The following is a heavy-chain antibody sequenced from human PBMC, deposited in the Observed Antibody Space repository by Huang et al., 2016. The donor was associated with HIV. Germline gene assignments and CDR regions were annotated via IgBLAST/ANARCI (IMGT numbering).Heavy chain of an antibody. D-gene: IGHD1-7*01. CDR3: ATKTAAMDI. CDR2: IKQDESEK. CDR1: TFRFGAYW. V-gene: IGHV3-7*01. J-gene: IGHJ6*02. Sequence: VESGGRLVQPGGSIRLSCVGSTFRFGAYWMSWVRQSPGKGVEWVANIKQDESEKYYVDSVKGRFNISRDNAKKVLFLEMNNVRGEDTATYYCATKTAAMDIWGQGTTVTVS.